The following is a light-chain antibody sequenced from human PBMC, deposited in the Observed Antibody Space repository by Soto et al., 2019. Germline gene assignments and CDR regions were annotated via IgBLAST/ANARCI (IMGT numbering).Light chain of an antibody. CDR2: GAS. CDR1: QSVNSN. CDR3: QQYNNWPIT. Sequence: VMTQSPATLSVSPGARAPLSCRASQSVNSNLAWYQQKPGQAPRLLIYGASTRATGLPARFSGSGSGTQFTLTISSLQSEDFAVYYCQQYNNWPITFGQGTRLEIK. V-gene: IGKV3-15*01. J-gene: IGKJ5*01.